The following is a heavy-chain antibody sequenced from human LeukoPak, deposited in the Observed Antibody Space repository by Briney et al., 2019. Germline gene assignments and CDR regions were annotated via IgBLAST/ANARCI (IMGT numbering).Heavy chain of an antibody. CDR1: GFTFSSYA. Sequence: GGSLRLSCAASGFTFSSYALSWVRQAPGKGLEWVSAISGSGGSTYYADSVKGRFTISRDNSKNTLYLQMNSLRAEDTAVYYCAKEYYDMSSNSHVQYFQHWGQGTLVTVSS. CDR2: ISGSGGST. CDR3: AKEYYDMSSNSHVQYFQH. D-gene: IGHD3-9*01. V-gene: IGHV3-23*01. J-gene: IGHJ1*01.